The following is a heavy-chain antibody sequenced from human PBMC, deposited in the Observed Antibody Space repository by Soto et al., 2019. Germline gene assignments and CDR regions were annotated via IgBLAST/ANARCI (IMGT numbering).Heavy chain of an antibody. Sequence: QITLMESGPTLVKPTQTLTLTCTFSGFSLSTIGVGVGWIRQPPGKALEWLTLIYWDDDKRFSPSLKSRLTITKDTSKNQVVLTMTNMDPVDTATSYCAHSFHYGSGNYATYYFDYWGQGTLVTVSS. CDR1: GFSLSTIGVG. J-gene: IGHJ4*02. D-gene: IGHD3-10*01. V-gene: IGHV2-5*02. CDR3: AHSFHYGSGNYATYYFDY. CDR2: IYWDDDK.